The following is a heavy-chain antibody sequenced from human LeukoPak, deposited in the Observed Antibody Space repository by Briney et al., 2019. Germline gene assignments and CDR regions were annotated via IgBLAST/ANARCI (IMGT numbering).Heavy chain of an antibody. Sequence: GGSLRLSCAASGFTVSNNYMSWVRQAPGKGLEWVSVIYSRGTTYYADSVKGRFTISRDDSKNTLYLQMNSLRAEDTAVYFCAINQYYYDSSGYYYFDYWGQGTLVTVSS. J-gene: IGHJ4*02. D-gene: IGHD3-22*01. CDR3: AINQYYYDSSGYYYFDY. CDR1: GFTVSNNY. CDR2: IYSRGTT. V-gene: IGHV3-66*02.